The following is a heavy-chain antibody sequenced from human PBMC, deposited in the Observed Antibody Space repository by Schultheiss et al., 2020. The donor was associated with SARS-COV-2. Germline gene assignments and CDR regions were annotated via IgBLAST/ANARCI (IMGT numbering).Heavy chain of an antibody. CDR3: AREPFSTAYYYDSSGY. J-gene: IGHJ4*02. V-gene: IGHV3-21*04. CDR2: ISSSSSYI. D-gene: IGHD3-22*01. CDR1: GFTFSSYS. Sequence: GGSLRLSCAASGFTFSSYSMNWVRQAPGKGLEWVSSISSSSSYIYYADSVKGRFTISRDNAKNSLYLQMNSLRAEDTAVYYCAREPFSTAYYYDSSGYWGQGTLVTVSS.